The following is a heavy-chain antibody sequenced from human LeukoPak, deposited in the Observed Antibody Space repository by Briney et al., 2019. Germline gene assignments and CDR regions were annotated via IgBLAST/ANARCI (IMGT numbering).Heavy chain of an antibody. J-gene: IGHJ4*02. CDR2: ISDSGGTT. CDR1: GFTFSSYA. V-gene: IGHV3-23*01. CDR3: AKTAVTGKVAGSDC. Sequence: GGSLSLSCAPSGFTFSSYAMSWARQAPGKGLEWVSCISDSGGTTYYAHSGKGRISISRDNSTNTLYLQMIRLRADDTAVYYCAKTAVTGKVAGSDCWGQGTLVTVSS. D-gene: IGHD6-19*01.